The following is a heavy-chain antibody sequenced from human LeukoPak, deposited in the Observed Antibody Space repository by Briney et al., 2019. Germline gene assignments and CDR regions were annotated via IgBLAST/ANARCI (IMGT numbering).Heavy chain of an antibody. CDR3: ARQVRTRGKSYFDY. V-gene: IGHV4-34*01. CDR1: GGSFSGYY. Sequence: SETLSLTCAVYGGSFSGYYWSWIRQPPGKGLEWIGEINHSGSTNYNPSLKSRVTISVDTSKNQFSLKLSSVTAADTAVYYCARQVRTRGKSYFDYWGQGTLVTVSS. J-gene: IGHJ4*02. CDR2: INHSGST. D-gene: IGHD3-10*01.